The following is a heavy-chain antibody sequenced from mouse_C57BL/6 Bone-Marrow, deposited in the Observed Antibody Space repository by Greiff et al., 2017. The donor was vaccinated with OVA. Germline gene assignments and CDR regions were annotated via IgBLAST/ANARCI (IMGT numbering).Heavy chain of an antibody. Sequence: VQLQQSGAELARPGASVKLSCKASGYTFTSYGISWVKQRTGQGLEWIGEIYPRSGNTYYNEKFKGKATLTADKSSSTAYMELRSLTSEDSAVYFCARFSGLRGYFDYWDQGTTLTVSS. CDR2: IYPRSGNT. J-gene: IGHJ2*01. CDR3: ARFSGLRGYFDY. V-gene: IGHV1-81*01. CDR1: GYTFTSYG. D-gene: IGHD3-1*01.